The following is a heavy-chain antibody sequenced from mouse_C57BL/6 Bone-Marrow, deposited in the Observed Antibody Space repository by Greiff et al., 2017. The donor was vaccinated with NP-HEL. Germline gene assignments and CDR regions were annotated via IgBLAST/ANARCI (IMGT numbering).Heavy chain of an antibody. D-gene: IGHD1-1*01. CDR2: INPSTGGT. CDR3: ARRVHYYGSSPFDY. V-gene: IGHV1-42*01. Sequence: EVQLQQSGPELVKPGASVEISCKASGYSFTGYYMNWVKQSPEKSLEWIGEINPSTGGTTYNQKFKAKATLTVDKSSSTAYMQLKSLTSEDSAVYYCARRVHYYGSSPFDYWGQGTTLTVSS. J-gene: IGHJ2*01. CDR1: GYSFTGYY.